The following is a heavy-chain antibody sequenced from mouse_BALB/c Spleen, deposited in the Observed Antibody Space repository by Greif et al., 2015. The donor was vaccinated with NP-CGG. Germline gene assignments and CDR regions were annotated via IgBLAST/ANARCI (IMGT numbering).Heavy chain of an antibody. CDR3: ARRYGTYYFDY. V-gene: IGHV1-9*01. J-gene: IGHJ2*01. Sequence: VQLQESGAELMKPGASVKISCKATGYTFSSYWIEWVKQRPGHGLEWIGEILPGSGSTNYNEKFKGKATFTADTSSNTAYMQLSSLTSEASAVYYCARRYGTYYFDYWGQGTTLTVSS. D-gene: IGHD2-10*02. CDR2: ILPGSGST. CDR1: GYTFSSYW.